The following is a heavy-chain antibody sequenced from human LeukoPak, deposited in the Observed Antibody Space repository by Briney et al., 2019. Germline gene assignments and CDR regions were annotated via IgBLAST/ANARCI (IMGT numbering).Heavy chain of an antibody. Sequence: ASVKVSCKASGYTFTDYHVHWVRQAPGQGLQWRGWIDPKSGGTNYAQKFQGRVTMTRDTSISTVYMELSRLRSDGTAVYYCARDEGCSSTSCLFDYWGQGTLVTVSS. V-gene: IGHV1-2*02. CDR3: ARDEGCSSTSCLFDY. CDR1: GYTFTDYH. D-gene: IGHD2-2*01. CDR2: IDPKSGGT. J-gene: IGHJ4*02.